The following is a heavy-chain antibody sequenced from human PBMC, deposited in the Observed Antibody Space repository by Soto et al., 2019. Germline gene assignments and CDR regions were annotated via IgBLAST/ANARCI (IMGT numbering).Heavy chain of an antibody. D-gene: IGHD5-18*01. CDR1: GFTFSSYA. CDR2: ISGSGSST. V-gene: IGHV3-23*01. Sequence: GGSLRLSCAASGFTFSSYAMSWVRQAPGKGLEWVSAISGSGSSTYYADSVKGRFTISRDNSKNTLYLQMNSLRAEDTAVYYCAKDRGVPDTAMVDLYFDYWGQGTLVTVSS. J-gene: IGHJ4*02. CDR3: AKDRGVPDTAMVDLYFDY.